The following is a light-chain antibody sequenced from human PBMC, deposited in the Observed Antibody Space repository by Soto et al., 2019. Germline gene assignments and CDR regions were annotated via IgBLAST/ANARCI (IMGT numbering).Light chain of an antibody. CDR1: QSISSW. CDR3: QQYDSYSYT. J-gene: IGKJ2*01. CDR2: KAS. V-gene: IGKV1-5*03. Sequence: DIRMTQSPSTLSASVGDRVTITCRASQSISSWLAWYQQKPGKAPKLLIYKASSLESGVPSRFSGSGSGTDFTLTISSLQPDDFATYYCQQYDSYSYTFGQGTKLEIK.